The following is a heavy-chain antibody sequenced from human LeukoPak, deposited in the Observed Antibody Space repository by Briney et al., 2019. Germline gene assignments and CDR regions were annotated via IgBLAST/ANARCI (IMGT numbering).Heavy chain of an antibody. Sequence: SSETLSLTCAVYGGSFSGYYWSWIRQPPGKGLEWIGEINHSGSTNYNPSLKSRVTISVDTSKNQFSLKLSSVTAADTAVYYCARRGASILLWFGEPEGRRNWFDPWGQGTLVTVSS. V-gene: IGHV4-34*01. J-gene: IGHJ5*02. CDR2: INHSGST. CDR3: ARRGASILLWFGEPEGRRNWFDP. CDR1: GGSFSGYY. D-gene: IGHD3-10*01.